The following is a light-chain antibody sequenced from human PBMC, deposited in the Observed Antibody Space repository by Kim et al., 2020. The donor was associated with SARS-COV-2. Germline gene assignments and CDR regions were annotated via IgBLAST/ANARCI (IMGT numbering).Light chain of an antibody. Sequence: SYELTQPPSVSVSPGQTASITCSGDKLGDKYACWYQQKPGQSPVLVIYQDSKRPSGIPERFSGSNSGNTATLTISGTQAMDGADYYCQAWDNSNWVFGGGTQLTVL. CDR2: QDS. CDR1: KLGDKY. CDR3: QAWDNSNWV. V-gene: IGLV3-1*01. J-gene: IGLJ3*02.